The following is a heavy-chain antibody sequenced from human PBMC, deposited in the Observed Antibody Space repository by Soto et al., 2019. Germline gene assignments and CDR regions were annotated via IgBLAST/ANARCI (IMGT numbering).Heavy chain of an antibody. Sequence: QVQLQQWGAGLLKPSETLSLTCAVYAGSLSGYHFNWIRQPPGKGLEWIGEISHSGTTNYNSSLKSRVSISVDTSKIQLSLKLNSVTAADSAVYYCERGRDHVWGSYRYTPADAFDIWGRGTMVTVSS. CDR1: AGSLSGYH. CDR3: ERGRDHVWGSYRYTPADAFDI. V-gene: IGHV4-34*01. J-gene: IGHJ3*02. D-gene: IGHD3-16*02. CDR2: ISHSGTT.